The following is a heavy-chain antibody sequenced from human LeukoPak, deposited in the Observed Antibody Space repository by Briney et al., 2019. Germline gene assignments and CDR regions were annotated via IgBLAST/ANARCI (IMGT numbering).Heavy chain of an antibody. V-gene: IGHV3-7*01. Sequence: GGSLRLSCEVSGFTFSRSAMSWVRQAPGKGLEWVANIKQDESEKYYVDSVKGRFTISRDNAKNSLYLQMNSLRAEDTAVYYCARDKIEGPTKLDYWGQGILVTVSS. CDR3: ARDKIEGPTKLDY. D-gene: IGHD1-1*01. CDR2: IKQDESEK. J-gene: IGHJ4*02. CDR1: GFTFSRSA.